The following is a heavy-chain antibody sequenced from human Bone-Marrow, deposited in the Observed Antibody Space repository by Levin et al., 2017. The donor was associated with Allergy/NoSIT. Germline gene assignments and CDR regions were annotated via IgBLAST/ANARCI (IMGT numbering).Heavy chain of an antibody. J-gene: IGHJ4*02. V-gene: IGHV3-74*01. Sequence: GESLKISCAASGFTFSNYWMHWVRQVPGKGLMFVSIIKPDGTGANYADSVKGRFTISRDNNKNTLFLQMNNLRAEDTAIYYCTNGLTVEALWGRGTLVTVSS. CDR2: IKPDGTGA. CDR3: TNGLTVEAL. CDR1: GFTFSNYW. D-gene: IGHD3-10*01.